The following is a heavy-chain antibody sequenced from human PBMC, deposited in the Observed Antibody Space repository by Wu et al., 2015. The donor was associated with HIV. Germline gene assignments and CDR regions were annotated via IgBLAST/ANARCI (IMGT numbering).Heavy chain of an antibody. V-gene: IGHV1-46*01. CDR2: INPSGGST. J-gene: IGHJ1*01. CDR1: GYTFTSYY. D-gene: IGHD3-9*01. CDR3: ARRAGYDILTGYSLWANPKLEGEYFQH. Sequence: QVQLVQSGAEVKKPGASVKVSCKASGYTFTSYYMHWVRQAPGQGLEWMGIINPSGGSTSYAQKFQGRVSMTWDTSTSTVYMELSSLRSEDTAVYYCARRAGYDILTGYSLWANPKLEGEYFQHWGQGTLVTVSS.